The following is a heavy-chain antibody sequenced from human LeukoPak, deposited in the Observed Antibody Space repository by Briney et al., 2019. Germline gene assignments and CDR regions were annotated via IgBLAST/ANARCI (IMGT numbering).Heavy chain of an antibody. CDR1: GFTFSSYG. D-gene: IGHD2-2*01. V-gene: IGHV3-30*03. CDR2: ISYDGSNK. CDR3: ARPALQFYYYYGMDV. Sequence: PAGSLRLSCAASGFTFSSYGMHWVRQAPGKGLEWVAVISYDGSNKYYADSVKGRFTISRDNSKNTLYLQMNSLRAEDMAVYYCARPALQFYYYYGMDVWGQGTTVTVSS. J-gene: IGHJ6*02.